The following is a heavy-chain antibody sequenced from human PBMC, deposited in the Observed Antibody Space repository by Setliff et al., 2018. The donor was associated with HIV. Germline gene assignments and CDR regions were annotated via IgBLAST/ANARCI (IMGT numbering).Heavy chain of an antibody. CDR1: GVSLSSESYY. CDR2: MYYNGKI. D-gene: IGHD5-12*01. CDR3: SRLADGGYDFRGYFDL. J-gene: IGHJ2*01. Sequence: SETLSLTCTVSGVSLSSESYYWGWVRQPPGKALEWVGSMYYNGKIFYNPSLRSRVTIFVDSSKNELSLRLQSVTAADTAVYHCSRLADGGYDFRGYFDLWGRGTLVTVSS. V-gene: IGHV4-39*01.